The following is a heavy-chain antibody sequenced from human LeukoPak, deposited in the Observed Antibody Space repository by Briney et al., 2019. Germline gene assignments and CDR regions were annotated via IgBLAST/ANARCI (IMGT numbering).Heavy chain of an antibody. CDR2: IYYSGST. J-gene: IGHJ6*02. V-gene: IGHV4-31*03. CDR3: ARDRSSGSYDYYYYGMDV. D-gene: IGHD1-26*01. CDR1: GGSVSSGSYY. Sequence: SETLSLTCTVSGGSVSSGSYYWSWIRQPPGKGLEWIGYIYYSGSTYYNPSLKSRVTISVDTSKNQFSLKLSSVTAADTAVYYCARDRSSGSYDYYYYGMDVWGQGTTVTVSS.